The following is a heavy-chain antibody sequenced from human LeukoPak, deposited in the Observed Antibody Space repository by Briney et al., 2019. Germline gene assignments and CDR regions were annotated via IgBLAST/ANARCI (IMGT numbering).Heavy chain of an antibody. CDR1: GFTFSSYA. Sequence: PGGSLRLSCAASGFTFSSYAMSWVRQAPGKGLEWVSVIYSGGSTYYADSVKGRFTISRHNSKNTLYLQMNSLRAEDTAVYYCSGYYYDSSGYLLDYWGQGTLVTVSS. D-gene: IGHD3-22*01. V-gene: IGHV3-53*04. CDR2: IYSGGST. J-gene: IGHJ4*02. CDR3: SGYYYDSSGYLLDY.